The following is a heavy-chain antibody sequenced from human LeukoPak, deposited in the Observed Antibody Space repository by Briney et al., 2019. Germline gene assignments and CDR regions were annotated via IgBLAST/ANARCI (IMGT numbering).Heavy chain of an antibody. CDR2: ISYDGSNK. V-gene: IGHV3-30*04. CDR1: GFTFSSYA. J-gene: IGHJ4*02. Sequence: GGSLRLSCAASGFTFSSYAMHWVRQAPGKGLEWVAVISYDGSNKYYADSVKGRFTISRDNSKNKLYLQMNSLRAEDTAVYYCANNAGYCSGGSCYRPDDYWGQGTLVTVSS. CDR3: ANNAGYCSGGSCYRPDDY. D-gene: IGHD2-15*01.